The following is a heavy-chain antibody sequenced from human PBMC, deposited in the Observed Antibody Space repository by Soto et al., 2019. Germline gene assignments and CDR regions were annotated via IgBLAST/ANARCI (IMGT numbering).Heavy chain of an antibody. D-gene: IGHD3-16*01. CDR2: INRDSTVI. CDR3: LNGDYY. Sequence: EEQLVESGGGLVQPGGSLRLSCAASGFSFSTHYMNWVRQSPGKGLEWVSSINRDSTVIYYAASVKVRFTISRDNARNSLSLQLNSLSAEDTAVYYCLNGDYYVGPGTLVTVSS. V-gene: IGHV3-48*01. J-gene: IGHJ4*02. CDR1: GFSFSTHY.